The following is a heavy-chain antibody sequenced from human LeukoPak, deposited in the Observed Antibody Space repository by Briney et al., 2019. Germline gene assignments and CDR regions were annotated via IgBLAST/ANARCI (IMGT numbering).Heavy chain of an antibody. V-gene: IGHV3-30*18. J-gene: IGHJ3*02. CDR1: GFTFSSYG. Sequence: GGSLRLSCVASGFTFSSYGMHWVRQAPGKGLEWVAVISYDGGNKYYADSVKGRFTISRDKSKNTLFLQMNSLRAEDTAVYYCAKGQTVATIDAFDIWGQGTMVIVSS. D-gene: IGHD5-12*01. CDR2: ISYDGGNK. CDR3: AKGQTVATIDAFDI.